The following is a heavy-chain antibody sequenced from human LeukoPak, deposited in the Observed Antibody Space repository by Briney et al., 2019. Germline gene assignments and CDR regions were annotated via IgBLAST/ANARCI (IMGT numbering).Heavy chain of an antibody. J-gene: IGHJ4*02. Sequence: SETLSLTCTVSGGSISSCSYYWSWIRQPAGKGLEWIGRIYTSGSTNYNPSLKSRVTISVDTSKNQFSLKLSSVTAADTAVYYCARSAYDSSGYYYPNSYFDYWGQGTLVTVSS. V-gene: IGHV4-61*02. CDR1: GGSISSCSYY. D-gene: IGHD3-22*01. CDR2: IYTSGST. CDR3: ARSAYDSSGYYYPNSYFDY.